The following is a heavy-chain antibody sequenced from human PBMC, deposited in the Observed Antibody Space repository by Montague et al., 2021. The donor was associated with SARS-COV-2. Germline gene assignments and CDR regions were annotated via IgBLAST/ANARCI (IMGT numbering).Heavy chain of an antibody. D-gene: IGHD5-24*01. CDR2: IWYDGSNS. Sequence: SLRLSCAASGFSFSDYAMHCVRQSPGLALEWVAVIWYDGSNSYYADSVKGRFTISRDNSKNAVYLQMNSLTADDTAIYYCAREKKEVQMDYWGLGTLVTVSS. V-gene: IGHV3-33*01. J-gene: IGHJ4*02. CDR3: AREKKEVQMDY. CDR1: GFSFSDYA.